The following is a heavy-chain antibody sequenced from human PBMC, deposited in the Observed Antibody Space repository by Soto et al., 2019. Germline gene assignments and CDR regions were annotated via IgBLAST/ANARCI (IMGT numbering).Heavy chain of an antibody. V-gene: IGHV1-69*06. J-gene: IGHJ3*02. D-gene: IGHD1-26*01. CDR3: ARSLSGSDAGGRGSFDI. CDR2: IIPIFGTA. Sequence: QVQLVKSGAEVKKPGSSVKVSCKASGGTFSSYAISWVRQAPGQGLEWMGGIIPIFGTANYAQKFQGRVTITADKSTSTAYMELISLRSEDTAVYYCARSLSGSDAGGRGSFDIWGQGTMVTVSS. CDR1: GGTFSSYA.